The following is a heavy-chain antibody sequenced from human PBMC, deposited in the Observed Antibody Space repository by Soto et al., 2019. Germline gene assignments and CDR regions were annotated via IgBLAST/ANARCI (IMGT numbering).Heavy chain of an antibody. Sequence: GGSLRLSCAASGFTFSSYGMHWVRQAPGKGLEWVAVIWYVGSNKYYADSVKGRLPISRDNSKKTLYLQMNSLRAEDTAVYYCARDGEDIVVVVAATDYYYGMDVWGQGTTVTVSS. D-gene: IGHD2-15*01. J-gene: IGHJ6*02. V-gene: IGHV3-33*01. CDR2: IWYVGSNK. CDR3: ARDGEDIVVVVAATDYYYGMDV. CDR1: GFTFSSYG.